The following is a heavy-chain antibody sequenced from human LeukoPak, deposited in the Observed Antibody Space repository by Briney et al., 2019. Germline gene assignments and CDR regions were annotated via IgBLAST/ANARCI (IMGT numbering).Heavy chain of an antibody. CDR2: IGGGGTNT. CDR1: GFTFTDFA. CDR3: ANDARGYHRPIDH. J-gene: IGHJ4*02. Sequence: GGSLRLSCAASGFTFTDFAMNWVRQAPGKGLEWVSGIGGGGTNTDYADSVKGRFTISRDNSKNTLTLQMSSLRADDTAVYFCANDARGYHRPIDHRRQGILVTVSS. V-gene: IGHV3-23*01. D-gene: IGHD3-22*01.